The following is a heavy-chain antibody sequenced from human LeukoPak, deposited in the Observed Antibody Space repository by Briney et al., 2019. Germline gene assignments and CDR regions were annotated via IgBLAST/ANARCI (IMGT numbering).Heavy chain of an antibody. D-gene: IGHD2-21*02. V-gene: IGHV4-59*01. J-gene: IGHJ4*02. CDR2: IYYSGST. CDR3: ASLRGDWTPVDY. CDR1: GGSISSYY. Sequence: SETLSFTWTVSGGSISSYYWSWIRQPPGKGLEWIGYIYYSGSTNYNPSLKSRVTISVDTSKNQFSLKLSSVTAADTAVYYCASLRGDWTPVDYWGQGTLVTVSS.